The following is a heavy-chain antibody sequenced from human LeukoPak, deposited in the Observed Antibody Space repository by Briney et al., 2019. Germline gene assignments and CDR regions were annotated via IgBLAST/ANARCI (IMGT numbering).Heavy chain of an antibody. CDR3: AKGLAVAGPGDY. D-gene: IGHD6-19*01. CDR1: GYTFTNYG. J-gene: IGHJ4*02. V-gene: IGHV1-69*13. CDR2: IIPIFGTA. Sequence: ASVKVSCKASGYTFTNYGITWVRQAPGQGLEWMGGIIPIFGTANYAQKFQGRVTITADESTSTAYMELSSLRSEDTAVYYCAKGLAVAGPGDYWGQGTLVTVSS.